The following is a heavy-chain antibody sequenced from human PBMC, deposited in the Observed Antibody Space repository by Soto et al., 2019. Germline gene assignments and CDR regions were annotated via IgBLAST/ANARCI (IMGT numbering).Heavy chain of an antibody. J-gene: IGHJ4*02. CDR3: AHRRIGLEGSMRYFDY. D-gene: IGHD3-22*01. V-gene: IGHV2-5*02. CDR2: IYWDDDK. CDR1: GFSLSTRGVG. Sequence: QITLKESGPTLVKPTQTLTLTCACSGFSLSTRGVGVGWIRQPPGKALEWLALIYWDDDKRYSPSLESRLTITKDTSKNHVVLTMTDVDPVDTATYYCAHRRIGLEGSMRYFDYWGQGTLVTVSS.